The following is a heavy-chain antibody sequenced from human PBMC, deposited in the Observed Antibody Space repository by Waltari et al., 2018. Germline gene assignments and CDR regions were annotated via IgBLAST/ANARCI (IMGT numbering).Heavy chain of an antibody. D-gene: IGHD1-26*01. V-gene: IGHV4-34*01. Sequence: QVQLQQWGAGLLKPSETLSLTCAVYGGSFSGYYWSWIRQPPGKGLEWIGEINHSGSTNYNPSLKSRVTISVDTSKNQFSLKLSSVTAADTAVYYCATDLGGRLEFFDYWGQGTLVTVSS. CDR2: INHSGST. CDR3: ATDLGGRLEFFDY. CDR1: GGSFSGYY. J-gene: IGHJ4*02.